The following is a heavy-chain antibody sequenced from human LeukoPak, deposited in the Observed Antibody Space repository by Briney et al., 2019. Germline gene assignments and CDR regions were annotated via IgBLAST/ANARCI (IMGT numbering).Heavy chain of an antibody. CDR1: GGSFSGYY. J-gene: IGHJ4*02. CDR2: NNHSGST. CDR3: ARQTKGVYYYDSSGYSDLYYFDY. Sequence: SETLSLTCAVYGGSFSGYYWSWIRQPPGKGLEWIGENNHSGSTNYNPSLKSRVTISVDTSKNQFSLKLSSVTAADTAVYYCARQTKGVYYYDSSGYSDLYYFDYWGQGTLVTVSS. V-gene: IGHV4-34*01. D-gene: IGHD3-22*01.